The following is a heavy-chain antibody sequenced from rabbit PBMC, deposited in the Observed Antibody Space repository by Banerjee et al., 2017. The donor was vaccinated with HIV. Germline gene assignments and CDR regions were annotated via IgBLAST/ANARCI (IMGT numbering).Heavy chain of an antibody. CDR1: GFDFSNYYM. CDR2: INTSSGNT. D-gene: IGHD4-1*01. CDR3: ARDLAGVIGWNFGL. Sequence: QQQLEESGGGQVQPGGSLTLSCKASGFDFSNYYMTWVRQAPGKGLEWIACINTSSGNTVYASWAKGRFTISKTSSTTVTLQMTSLTAADTATYFCARDLAGVIGWNFGLWGPGTLVTVS. V-gene: IGHV1S45*01. J-gene: IGHJ6*01.